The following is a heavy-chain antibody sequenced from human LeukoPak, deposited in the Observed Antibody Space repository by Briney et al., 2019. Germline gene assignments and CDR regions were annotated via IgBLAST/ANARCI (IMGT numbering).Heavy chain of an antibody. CDR2: INPNSGGT. CDR1: GYTFTGYY. D-gene: IGHD3-10*01. CDR3: ARDVYGSGSYFY. Sequence: ASVKVSCKASGYTFTGYYMHWVRRAPGQGLEWMGWINPNSGGTNYAQKFQGRVTMTRDTSISTAYMELSRLRSDDTAVYYCARDVYGSGSYFYWGQGTLVIVSS. V-gene: IGHV1-2*02. J-gene: IGHJ4*02.